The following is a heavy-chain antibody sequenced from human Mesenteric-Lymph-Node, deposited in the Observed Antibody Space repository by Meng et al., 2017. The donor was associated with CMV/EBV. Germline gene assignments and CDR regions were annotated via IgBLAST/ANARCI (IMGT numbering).Heavy chain of an antibody. Sequence: SSVNVSCKASGGTFSSYTISWVRQAPGQGLEWMGRIIPILGIANYAQKFQGRVTITADKPTSTAYMELSSLRSEDTAVYYCARGGSRVIVGAISYFDYWGQGTLVTVSS. CDR2: IIPILGIA. CDR3: ARGGSRVIVGAISYFDY. D-gene: IGHD1-26*01. V-gene: IGHV1-69*02. CDR1: GGTFSSYT. J-gene: IGHJ4*02.